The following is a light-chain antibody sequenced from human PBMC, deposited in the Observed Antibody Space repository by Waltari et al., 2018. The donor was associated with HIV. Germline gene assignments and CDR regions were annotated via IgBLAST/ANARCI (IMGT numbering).Light chain of an antibody. Sequence: QSALTQPPSASGSPGQSVTISCTGTSSDVGGYNYVSWYQQNPGKAPKLIIYEVSKRPSGVPDRFSGSKSGNTASLTVSGLQAEDEADYYCSSYAGSNNFGVVFGGGTKLTV. CDR1: SSDVGGYNY. J-gene: IGLJ2*01. CDR2: EVS. CDR3: SSYAGSNNFGVV. V-gene: IGLV2-8*01.